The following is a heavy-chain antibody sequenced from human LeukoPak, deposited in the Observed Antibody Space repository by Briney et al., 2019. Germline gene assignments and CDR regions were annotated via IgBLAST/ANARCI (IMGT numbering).Heavy chain of an antibody. CDR1: GFIFSSYA. Sequence: PGGSLRLSCAASGFIFSSYAMSWVRQAPRKGLEWVSVISGIGGSTYYADSVKGRFTISRDNSKNTLYLQMNSLRAEDTAVYYCAKHPRSGPFDYWGQGTLVTLSS. J-gene: IGHJ4*02. CDR2: ISGIGGST. V-gene: IGHV3-23*01. D-gene: IGHD2-15*01. CDR3: AKHPRSGPFDY.